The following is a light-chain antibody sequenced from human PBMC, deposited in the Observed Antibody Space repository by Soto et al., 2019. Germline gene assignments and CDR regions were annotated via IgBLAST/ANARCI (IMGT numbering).Light chain of an antibody. CDR2: DVT. V-gene: IGLV2-14*03. J-gene: IGLJ2*01. Sequence: QSVLTQPASVSGSHGQSITISCTGTSNDIGAYNYVSWYQQHPGKAPKLLIYDVTNRPSGISDRFSGSKSGRTASLTISGLQPEDEADYYCSSYTSIIAVVFGGGTKLTVL. CDR3: SSYTSIIAVV. CDR1: SNDIGAYNY.